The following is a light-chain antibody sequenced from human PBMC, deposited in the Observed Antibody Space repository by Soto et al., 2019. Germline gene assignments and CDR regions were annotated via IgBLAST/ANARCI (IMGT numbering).Light chain of an antibody. V-gene: IGLV2-14*01. J-gene: IGLJ2*01. Sequence: SALTQPASVSGSPGQSITISCTGTSSDVGIYNFVSWYQQYPGKAPKLMIYDVTNRPSGVSHRFSGSKSGYTASLTISGLQAEDDADYYCSSYTSTNTRVIFGGGTKLTVL. CDR1: SSDVGIYNF. CDR2: DVT. CDR3: SSYTSTNTRVI.